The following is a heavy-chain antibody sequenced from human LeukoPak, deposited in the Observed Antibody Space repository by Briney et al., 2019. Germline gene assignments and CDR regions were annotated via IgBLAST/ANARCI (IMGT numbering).Heavy chain of an antibody. V-gene: IGHV1-18*01. CDR2: ISSYNGNT. Sequence: ASVKVSCKASGYTFTSYGISWVRQAPGQGLESMGWISSYNGNTNYAQKFQGRVTMTTDTSTTTSYMELRSLRSDDTAVYYCARVDGYNYGRPFDYWGQGTLVTVSS. CDR1: GYTFTSYG. CDR3: ARVDGYNYGRPFDY. D-gene: IGHD5-18*01. J-gene: IGHJ4*02.